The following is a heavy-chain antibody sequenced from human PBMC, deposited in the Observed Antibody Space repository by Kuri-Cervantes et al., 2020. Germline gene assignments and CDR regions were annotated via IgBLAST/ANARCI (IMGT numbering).Heavy chain of an antibody. V-gene: IGHV1-46*01. J-gene: IGHJ5*02. D-gene: IGHD2-15*01. CDR1: GYTFTDYY. CDR2: INPSGGST. CDR3: ARVIGYCSGGSCYERGFDP. Sequence: ASVKVSCKASGYTFTDYYMHWVRQAPGQGLEWMAMINPSGGSTNYAQKFQGRVTITADESTSTAYMELSSLRSEDTAVYYCARVIGYCSGGSCYERGFDPWGQGTLVTVSS.